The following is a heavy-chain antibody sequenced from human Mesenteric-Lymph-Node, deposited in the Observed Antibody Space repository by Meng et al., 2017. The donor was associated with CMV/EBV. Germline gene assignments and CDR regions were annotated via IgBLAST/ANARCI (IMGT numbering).Heavy chain of an antibody. D-gene: IGHD2-2*01. J-gene: IGHJ4*02. Sequence: ASVKVSCKASGYTFTGYYMHWVRQDPGQGLEWMGWIDPNTGGTNYAQKFQGRVTMTRGTSISTAYMDLSRLTSDDTAVYYCAGVPTSYWGQGTLVTVSS. V-gene: IGHV1-2*02. CDR3: AGVPTSY. CDR1: GYTFTGYY. CDR2: IDPNTGGT.